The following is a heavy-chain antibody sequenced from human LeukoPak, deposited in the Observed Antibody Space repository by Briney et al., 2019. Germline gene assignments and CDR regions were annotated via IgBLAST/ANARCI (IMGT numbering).Heavy chain of an antibody. CDR2: IYYSGST. Sequence: SETPSLTCTVSGGSISSSSCYWGWIRQPPGKGLEWIGSIYYSGSTYYNPSLKSRVTISVDTSKNQFSLKLSSVTAADTAVYYCARDRVATIFGSYNWFDPWGQGTLVTVSS. CDR3: ARDRVATIFGSYNWFDP. J-gene: IGHJ5*02. V-gene: IGHV4-39*07. D-gene: IGHD3-3*01. CDR1: GGSISSSSCY.